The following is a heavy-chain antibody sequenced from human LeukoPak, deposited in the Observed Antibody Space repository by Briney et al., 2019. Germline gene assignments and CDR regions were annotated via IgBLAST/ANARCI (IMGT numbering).Heavy chain of an antibody. CDR2: IHISGKT. CDR3: ARSGLLWFGETPPYAFDI. J-gene: IGHJ3*02. D-gene: IGHD3-10*01. V-gene: IGHV4-4*08. Sequence: SETLSLTCTVSGASITDYYWSWIRQTPEMGLEYIGYIHISGKTYNNPSLKGRVTVSLDTSKNQFSLKLNSVTAADTAVYYCARSGLLWFGETPPYAFDIWGQGTMVSVSS. CDR1: GASITDYY.